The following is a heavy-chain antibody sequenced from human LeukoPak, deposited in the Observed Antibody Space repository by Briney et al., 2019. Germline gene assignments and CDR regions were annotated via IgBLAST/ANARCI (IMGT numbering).Heavy chain of an antibody. Sequence: GASVKVPCKASGYTFTSYGISWVRQAPGQGLEWMGWISAYNGNTNYAQKLQGRVTMTTDTSTSTAYMELRSLRSDDTAVYYCARGGAAGNLDYNWFDPWGQGTLVTVSS. J-gene: IGHJ5*02. V-gene: IGHV1-18*01. CDR2: ISAYNGNT. CDR1: GYTFTSYG. D-gene: IGHD6-13*01. CDR3: ARGGAAGNLDYNWFDP.